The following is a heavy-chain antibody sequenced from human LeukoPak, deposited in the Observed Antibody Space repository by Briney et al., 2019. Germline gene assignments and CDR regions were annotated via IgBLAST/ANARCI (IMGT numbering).Heavy chain of an antibody. V-gene: IGHV3-23*01. CDR2: ISGSGSIT. CDR3: XKXSSXYGSGSHFDY. D-gene: IGHD3-10*01. Sequence: PGGSLRLSCAASGFTFSSYAMSWVRQAPGKGLEWVSAISGSGSITYYADSVKGRFTISRDNSKNTLYMQMNRLRAEDTAVYYFXKXSSXYGSGSHFDYWGQGPLXTVSS. CDR1: GFTFSSYA. J-gene: IGHJ4*02.